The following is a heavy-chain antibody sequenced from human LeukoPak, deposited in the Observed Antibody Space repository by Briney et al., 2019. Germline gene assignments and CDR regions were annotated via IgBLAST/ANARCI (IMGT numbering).Heavy chain of an antibody. Sequence: ASVKVSCKVSGYTLTKLSMHWVRQAPGKGLEWMGGFDPEDGETIYAQKFQGRVTMTEDTSTDTAYMELSSLRSEDTAVYYCATEGAIAADSQPRYYYGMDVWGQGTTVTVSS. CDR1: GYTLTKLS. CDR3: ATEGAIAADSQPRYYYGMDV. D-gene: IGHD6-13*01. CDR2: FDPEDGET. V-gene: IGHV1-24*01. J-gene: IGHJ6*02.